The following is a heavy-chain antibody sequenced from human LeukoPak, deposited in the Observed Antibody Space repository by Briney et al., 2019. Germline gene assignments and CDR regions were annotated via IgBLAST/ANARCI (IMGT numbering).Heavy chain of an antibody. V-gene: IGHV3-30*02. J-gene: IGHJ4*02. CDR2: IRHDGSYQ. D-gene: IGHD3-22*01. Sequence: GGSLRLSCAAFGFTFSSYGMHWVRQTPGKGLEWVAFIRHDGSYQQYADSVKGRFTVSRDNSKDMVYLQMNSQRTEDPAVYYCAKNRDSSDYHRDFDFWGQGNLVTVSS. CDR1: GFTFSSYG. CDR3: AKNRDSSDYHRDFDF.